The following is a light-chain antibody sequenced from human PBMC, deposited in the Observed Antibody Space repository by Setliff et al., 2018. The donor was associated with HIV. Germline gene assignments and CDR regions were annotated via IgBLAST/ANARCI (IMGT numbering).Light chain of an antibody. V-gene: IGLV2-14*03. J-gene: IGLJ1*01. Sequence: QSALAQPASVSGSPGQSITIPCTGGTSVVGGFHYVSWYQQHPGRDPKLIIYDVSYRPSDVSDRFSGSKSGNTASLSISGLRAEDEADYYCSSYAGNNNYVFGTGTKVTVL. CDR3: SSYAGNNNYV. CDR1: TSVVGGFHY. CDR2: DVS.